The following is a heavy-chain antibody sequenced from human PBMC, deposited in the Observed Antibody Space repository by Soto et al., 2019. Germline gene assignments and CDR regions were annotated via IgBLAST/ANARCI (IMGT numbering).Heavy chain of an antibody. D-gene: IGHD3-22*01. J-gene: IGHJ4*02. V-gene: IGHV4-59*06. CDR3: ARATYYYDSSGYSARVLDY. Sequence: SETLSLTCTVSGGSISSYYWSWIRQHPGKGLEWIGYIYYSGNTYYNPSLKSRVTISEDTSKNQFSLKLSSVTAADTAVYYCARATYYYDSSGYSARVLDYWGQGTLVTVSS. CDR1: GGSISSYY. CDR2: IYYSGNT.